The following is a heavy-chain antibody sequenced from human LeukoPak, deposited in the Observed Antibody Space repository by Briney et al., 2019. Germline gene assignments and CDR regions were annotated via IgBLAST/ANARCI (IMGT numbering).Heavy chain of an antibody. V-gene: IGHV3-48*01. CDR1: GFTFDTYS. CDR2: ISGDTSTK. D-gene: IGHD4-17*01. J-gene: IGHJ4*02. Sequence: GGSLRLSCAASGFTFDTYSMNWVRQAPGKRLEWVSYISGDTSTKYYADSVKGRFTISRDAAKSPLYLQMNSLRAEDTAIYYCARTSTYGDYDYWGQGTLVTVSS. CDR3: ARTSTYGDYDY.